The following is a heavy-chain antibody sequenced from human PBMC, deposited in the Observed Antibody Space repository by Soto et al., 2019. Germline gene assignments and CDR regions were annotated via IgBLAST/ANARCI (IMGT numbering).Heavy chain of an antibody. CDR2: ITSASDYI. D-gene: IGHD3-9*01. CDR3: ARVGTGSSTPLDI. V-gene: IGHV3-21*01. J-gene: IGHJ3*02. Sequence: NLVRPAPGKGLEWVSSITSASDYIFYADSVKGRFTISRDNANNSLYLQMNSLRAEDTAVYYCARVGTGSSTPLDIWGQGTMVTV.